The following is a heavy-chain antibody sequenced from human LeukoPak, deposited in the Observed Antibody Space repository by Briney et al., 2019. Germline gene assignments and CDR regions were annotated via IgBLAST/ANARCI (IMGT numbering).Heavy chain of an antibody. D-gene: IGHD3-22*01. V-gene: IGHV4-59*08. J-gene: IGHJ4*02. Sequence: SETLSLTCTVSGGSISSYYWSWIRQPPGKGLEWIGYIYYSGSTNYNPSLKSRVTISVDTSKNQFSLKLSSVTAADTAVYYCARPQAYYYDSSGYYPYFDYWGQGTLVTVSS. CDR1: GGSISSYY. CDR2: IYYSGST. CDR3: ARPQAYYYDSSGYYPYFDY.